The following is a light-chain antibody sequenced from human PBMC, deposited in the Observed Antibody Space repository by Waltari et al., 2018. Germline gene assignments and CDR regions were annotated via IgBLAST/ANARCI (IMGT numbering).Light chain of an antibody. CDR2: DAS. J-gene: IGKJ2*01. CDR1: QSVTTN. Sequence: EIVLTQSPATLSVSPGGRATLSSRASQSVTTNLAWYQQRPGQAPSLLIYDASTRATGVPARFSGSGSGTEFTLTISSLQSTDFAVYYCQQYDDWSFGQGTKLEIK. CDR3: QQYDDWS. V-gene: IGKV3-15*01.